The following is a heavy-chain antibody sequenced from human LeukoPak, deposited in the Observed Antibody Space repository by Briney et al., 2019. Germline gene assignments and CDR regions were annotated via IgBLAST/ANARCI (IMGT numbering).Heavy chain of an antibody. V-gene: IGHV3-23*01. CDR3: AKSGGLSGSGRLAMDV. CDR1: GFTFSTYA. CDR2: ISGSGGST. Sequence: GGSLRLSCAASGFTFSTYAMSWVRLAPGKGLEWVSGISGSGGSTYYADSVKGRFTSSRDNSNNTLYVQMSSLRVEDTAVYYCAKSGGLSGSGRLAMDVWGQGTTVTVSS. D-gene: IGHD3-10*01. J-gene: IGHJ6*02.